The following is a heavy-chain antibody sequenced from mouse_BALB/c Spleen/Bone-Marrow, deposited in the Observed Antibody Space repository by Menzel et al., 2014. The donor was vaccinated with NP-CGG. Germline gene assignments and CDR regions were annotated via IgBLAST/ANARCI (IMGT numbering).Heavy chain of an antibody. CDR2: IDPSTGYT. D-gene: IGHD1-1*01. CDR1: GYTFTIYW. CDR3: ARSGTVVDPALIC. Sequence: VKVVESGAELAKPGASVKMSCKASGYTFTIYWMHWVKQRPGQGLEWIGYIDPSTGYTEYNQKFKDKATLTADKSSCTAYMQLSSLTSEDSAVYYCARSGTVVDPALICWGQGTLVTVSA. V-gene: IGHV1-7*01. J-gene: IGHJ3*01.